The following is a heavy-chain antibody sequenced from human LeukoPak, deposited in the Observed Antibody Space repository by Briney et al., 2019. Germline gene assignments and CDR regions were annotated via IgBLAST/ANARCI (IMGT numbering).Heavy chain of an antibody. D-gene: IGHD3-10*01. CDR2: INPNSGGT. CDR3: ARAPPDYYGSGTFDY. CDR1: GYTFTGYY. J-gene: IGHJ4*02. Sequence: ASVTVSCKASGYTFTGYYMHWVRQAPGQGLEWMGWINPNSGGTDYAQKFQGRVTMTRDTSISTAYMELSRLRSDDMAVYYCARAPPDYYGSGTFDYWGQGTLVTVSS. V-gene: IGHV1-2*02.